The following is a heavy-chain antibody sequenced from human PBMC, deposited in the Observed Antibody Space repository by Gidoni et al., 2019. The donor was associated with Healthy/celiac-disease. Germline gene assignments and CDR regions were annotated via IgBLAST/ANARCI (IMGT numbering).Heavy chain of an antibody. V-gene: IGHV3-73*01. D-gene: IGHD3-10*01. CDR2: RSKANSYAT. J-gene: IGHJ6*02. Sequence: RSKANSYATAYAASVKGRFTISRDDSKNTAYLQMNSLKTEDTAVYYCTRTPFGELFEPYYYGMDVWGQGTTVTVSS. CDR3: TRTPFGELFEPYYYGMDV.